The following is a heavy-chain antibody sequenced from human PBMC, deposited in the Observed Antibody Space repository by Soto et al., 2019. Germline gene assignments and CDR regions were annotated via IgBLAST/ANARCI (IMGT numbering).Heavy chain of an antibody. CDR1: GGSIRSSNW. D-gene: IGHD2-21*01. Sequence: PSETLSLTCTASGGSIRSSNWGSWVRQPPGKGLEWIGEIYHSGSTNYNPSLESRVTISVDKSKNQFSLKLSSLTAADTAVYYCAKDISYFEYWGQGTLVTVSS. CDR2: IYHSGST. V-gene: IGHV4-4*02. CDR3: AKDISYFEY. J-gene: IGHJ4*02.